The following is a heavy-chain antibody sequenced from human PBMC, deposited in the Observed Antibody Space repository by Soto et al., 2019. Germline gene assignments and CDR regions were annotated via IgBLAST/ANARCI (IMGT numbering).Heavy chain of an antibody. Sequence: LRLSCAASGFTFSDYYMTGIRQAPGKGLEWVSYISSSGTGIYYADSVKGRFTISRDNAKKSLYLQMSSLRAEDTAVYYCARAYSDAFDIWGQGTTVTV. CDR2: ISSSGTGI. D-gene: IGHD2-21*01. CDR1: GFTFSDYY. J-gene: IGHJ3*02. V-gene: IGHV3-11*01. CDR3: ARAYSDAFDI.